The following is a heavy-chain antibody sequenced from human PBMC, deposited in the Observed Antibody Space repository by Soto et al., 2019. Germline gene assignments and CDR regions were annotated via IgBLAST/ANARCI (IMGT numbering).Heavy chain of an antibody. CDR1: GFTFSSYW. V-gene: IGHV3-7*03. D-gene: IGHD3-22*01. J-gene: IGHJ4*02. Sequence: EVQLVESGGGLVQPGGSLRLSCAASGFTFSSYWMSWVRQAPGKGLEWVANIKQDGSQKYYVDSVKGRFTMSRDNAKNSLFLQMNSLRAEDTAVYYCAKVDYYDRSGYYVDYWGQGTLVTVSS. CDR2: IKQDGSQK. CDR3: AKVDYYDRSGYYVDY.